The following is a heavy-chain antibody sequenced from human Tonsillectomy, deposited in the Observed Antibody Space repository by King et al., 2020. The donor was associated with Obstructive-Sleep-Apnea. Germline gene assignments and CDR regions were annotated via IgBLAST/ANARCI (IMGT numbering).Heavy chain of an antibody. D-gene: IGHD3-10*01. CDR1: GFSLSTSGLG. V-gene: IGHV2-5*02. J-gene: IGHJ4*02. Sequence: TLKESGPTLVKPTQTFTLTCTFSGFSLSTSGLGVAWIRQPPGKALEWLALIYWDDDKRYSPSLKSRLTITKDTSKNQVVLTMTNMDPVDTATFFCAYNHGDYGLYYXGQGTLVTVSS. CDR3: AYNHGDYGLYY. CDR2: IYWDDDK.